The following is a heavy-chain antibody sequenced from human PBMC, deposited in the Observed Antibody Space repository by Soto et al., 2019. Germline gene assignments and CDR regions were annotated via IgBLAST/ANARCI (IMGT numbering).Heavy chain of an antibody. V-gene: IGHV3-21*01. Sequence: PGGSLRLSCAASGFTFSSYSMNWVRQAPGKGLEWVSSISSSSSYIYYADSVKGRFTISRDNAKNSLYLQMNSLRAEDTAVYYCARDLWWELPFGYYYYGMDVWGQGTTVTVSS. CDR3: ARDLWWELPFGYYYYGMDV. CDR1: GFTFSSYS. CDR2: ISSSSSYI. J-gene: IGHJ6*02. D-gene: IGHD1-26*01.